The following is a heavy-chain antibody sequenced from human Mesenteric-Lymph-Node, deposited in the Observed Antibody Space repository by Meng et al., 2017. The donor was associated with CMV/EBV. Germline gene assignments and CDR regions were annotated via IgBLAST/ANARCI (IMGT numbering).Heavy chain of an antibody. D-gene: IGHD6-13*01. CDR3: ARDLAAAGYYYYYGMDV. V-gene: IGHV3-21*01. Sequence: GGSLRLSCAASGFTFSSYSMNWVRQAPGKGLEWVSSISSSSYIYYADSVKGRFTISRDNANNSLYLQMNSLRAEDTALYYCARDLAAAGYYYYYGMDVWGQGTTVTVSS. J-gene: IGHJ6*02. CDR2: ISSSSYI. CDR1: GFTFSSYS.